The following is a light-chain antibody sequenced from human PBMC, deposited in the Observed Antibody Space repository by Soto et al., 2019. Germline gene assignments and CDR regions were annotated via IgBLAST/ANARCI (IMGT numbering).Light chain of an antibody. Sequence: QSVLTQPPSASGSPGQSVTISCTGTSSDVGGYKYVSWYQQHPGKAPKLMIFEVNKRPSGVPDRFSGSKSGNTAPLTVSGLQAEDEADYYCSSYAGINNLGVFGTGTKLTVL. CDR1: SSDVGGYKY. CDR3: SSYAGINNLGV. V-gene: IGLV2-8*01. J-gene: IGLJ1*01. CDR2: EVN.